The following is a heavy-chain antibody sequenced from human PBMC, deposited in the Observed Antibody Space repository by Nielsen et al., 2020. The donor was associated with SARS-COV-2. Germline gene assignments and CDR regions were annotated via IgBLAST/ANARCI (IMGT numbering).Heavy chain of an antibody. CDR3: ARDPEYVDTAIGFDY. Sequence: SVKVSCKASGGTFSRYGISWVRQAPGQGLEWMGGIIPIFGTANYAQKFQGRVTITADKSTSTAYMELSSLRSEDTAVYYCARDPEYVDTAIGFDYWGQGTLVTVSS. D-gene: IGHD5-18*01. CDR1: GGTFSRYG. J-gene: IGHJ4*02. CDR2: IIPIFGTA. V-gene: IGHV1-69*06.